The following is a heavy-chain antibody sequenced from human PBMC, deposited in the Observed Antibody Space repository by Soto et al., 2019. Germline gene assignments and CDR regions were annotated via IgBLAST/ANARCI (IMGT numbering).Heavy chain of an antibody. J-gene: IGHJ4*02. CDR3: ATASTSTWFDY. CDR1: GYSFTSYW. Sequence: GESLKISCXGSGYSFTSYWIGWVRQMPGKGLEWMGIINPGDSDTRYSPSFQGQVTISADKSISTAYLQWSSLKASDTAMYYCATASTSTWFDYWGQGTLVTVSS. D-gene: IGHD6-13*01. CDR2: INPGDSDT. V-gene: IGHV5-51*01.